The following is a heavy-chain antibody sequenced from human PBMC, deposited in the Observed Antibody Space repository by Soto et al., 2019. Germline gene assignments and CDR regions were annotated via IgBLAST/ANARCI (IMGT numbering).Heavy chain of an antibody. D-gene: IGHD2-21*02. CDR1: GSTLTELS. CDR2: XDADNGKT. V-gene: IGHV1-24*01. CDR3: ARDHLGVTSLDY. Sequence: EXSVKVSCKVSGSTLTELSMHWVRQAPGKGLEWMGGXDADNGKTNYAKKLKGXXTITTDTXXSTAYMELRSLRSDDTAVYYCARDHLGVTSLDYWGQGTLVTVS. J-gene: IGHJ4*02.